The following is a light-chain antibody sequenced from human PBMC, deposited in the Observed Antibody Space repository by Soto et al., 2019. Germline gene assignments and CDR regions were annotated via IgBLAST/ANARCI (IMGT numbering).Light chain of an antibody. Sequence: SALTQPASVSGSPGQYITISCTGTNSDVGNSDYVSWYQHHPGKAPKLMIFEVSNRPSGISDRFSGSKSGNTASLTISGLQAEDDAYYYCSSYTDSSTLFVFGTGTKVTVL. CDR2: EVS. CDR1: NSDVGNSDY. CDR3: SSYTDSSTLFV. V-gene: IGLV2-14*01. J-gene: IGLJ1*01.